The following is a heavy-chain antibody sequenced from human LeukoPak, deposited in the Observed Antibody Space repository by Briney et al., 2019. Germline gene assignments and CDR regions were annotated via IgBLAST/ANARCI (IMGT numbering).Heavy chain of an antibody. Sequence: GESLKISCKGSGYTFTSYYMHWVRQAPGQGLEWMGIINPSGGSTSYAQKFQGRVTMTRDMSTSTVYMEPSSLRSEDTAVYYCARHSGSYYLYYFDYWGQGTLVTVSS. J-gene: IGHJ4*02. V-gene: IGHV1-46*01. CDR3: ARHSGSYYLYYFDY. CDR2: INPSGGST. CDR1: GYTFTSYY. D-gene: IGHD3-10*01.